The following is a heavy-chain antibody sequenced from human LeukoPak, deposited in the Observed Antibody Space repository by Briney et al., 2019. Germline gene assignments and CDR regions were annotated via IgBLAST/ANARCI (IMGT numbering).Heavy chain of an antibody. CDR3: ARSYSYSSYY. D-gene: IGHD5-18*01. Sequence: SETLSLTCTVSGGSINSGSYYWSWIRQPAGKGLEWIGRIYTSGSTNYNPSLKSRVTISVDTSKNQFSLKLSSVTAADTAVYYCARSYSYSSYYWGQGTLVTVSS. J-gene: IGHJ4*02. V-gene: IGHV4-61*02. CDR2: IYTSGST. CDR1: GGSINSGSYY.